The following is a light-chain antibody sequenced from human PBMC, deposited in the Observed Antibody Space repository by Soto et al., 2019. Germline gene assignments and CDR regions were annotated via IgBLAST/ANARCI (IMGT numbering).Light chain of an antibody. J-gene: IGLJ1*01. CDR1: SXDVGGYNY. CDR2: EVS. Sequence: QSALTQPASVSGSLGQSITISCTGTSXDVGGYNYVSWYQQHPGKAPKLMIYEVSNRPSGVSNRFSGSKSGNTASLTISGLQAEDEADYYCSSYTSSSTSYVFGTGTKVT. CDR3: SSYTSSSTSYV. V-gene: IGLV2-14*01.